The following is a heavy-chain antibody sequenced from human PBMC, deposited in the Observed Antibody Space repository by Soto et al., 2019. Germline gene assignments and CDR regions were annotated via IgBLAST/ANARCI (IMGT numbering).Heavy chain of an antibody. V-gene: IGHV1-2*02. CDR1: GYTFTGYY. CDR3: ARDRTYSSSLRYYYYGMDV. Sequence: ASVKASCKASGYTFTGYYMHWVRQAPGQGLEWMGWINPNSGGTNYAQKFQGRVTMTRDTSISTAYMELRRLRSDDTAVYYCARDRTYSSSLRYYYYGMDVWGQGTTFTVSS. J-gene: IGHJ6*02. CDR2: INPNSGGT. D-gene: IGHD6-6*01.